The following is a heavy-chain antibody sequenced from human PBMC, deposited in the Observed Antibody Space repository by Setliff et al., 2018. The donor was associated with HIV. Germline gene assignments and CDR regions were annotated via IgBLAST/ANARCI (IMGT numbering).Heavy chain of an antibody. Sequence: GASVKVSCKASGGTFSSYAINWVRQAPGQGLEWMGRIIFIFGTANYAQKFRGRVTITADKSTSTAYMELSSLRSDDTGVYYCARLSSAAMWGGGAFDIWGQGTMVTVSS. D-gene: IGHD2-2*01. J-gene: IGHJ3*02. CDR2: IIFIFGTA. V-gene: IGHV1-69*06. CDR3: ARLSSAAMWGGGAFDI. CDR1: GGTFSSYA.